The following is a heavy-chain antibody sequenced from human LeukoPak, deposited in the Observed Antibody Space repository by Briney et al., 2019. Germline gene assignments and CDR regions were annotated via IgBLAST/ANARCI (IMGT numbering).Heavy chain of an antibody. D-gene: IGHD3-22*01. J-gene: IGHJ4*02. Sequence: SETLSLTCTVSGGSISSSSNYWGWLRQPPGQGLEWIGSLYNSGSTYYNPSLKSRVTISVDTSKNQFSLHLSSVTAADTAVYYCARGPDSSGSPVLNYWGQGTLVTVSS. CDR3: ARGPDSSGSPVLNY. CDR2: LYNSGST. V-gene: IGHV4-39*01. CDR1: GGSISSSSNY.